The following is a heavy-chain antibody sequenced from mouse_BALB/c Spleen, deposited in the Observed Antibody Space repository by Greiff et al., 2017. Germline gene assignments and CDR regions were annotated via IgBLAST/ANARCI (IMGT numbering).Heavy chain of an antibody. CDR2: IYPGNSDT. CDR3: TRDYYGSSYSYWYFDV. D-gene: IGHD1-1*01. CDR1: GYTFTSYW. Sequence: VQLQQSGTVLARPGASVKMSCKASGYTFTSYWMHWVKQRPGQGLEWIGAIYPGNSDTSYNQKFKGKAKLTAVTSTSTAYMELSSLTNEDSAVYYCTRDYYGSSYSYWYFDVWGAGTTVTVSS. V-gene: IGHV1-5*01. J-gene: IGHJ1*01.